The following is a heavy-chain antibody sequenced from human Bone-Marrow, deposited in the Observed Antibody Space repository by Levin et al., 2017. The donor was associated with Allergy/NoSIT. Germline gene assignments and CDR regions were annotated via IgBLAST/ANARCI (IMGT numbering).Heavy chain of an antibody. V-gene: IGHV3-9*01. CDR1: GFTFDDYA. Sequence: HPGESLKISCVGSGFTFDDYAMHWVRKAPGKGLEWVSGISGDTDRVAYAESVKGRFTISRDNAKNSLYLYMNSLRSEDTAFYYCTKDLESGTTSFLNFDDWGQGTLVTVSS. CDR3: TKDLESGTTSFLNFDD. J-gene: IGHJ4*02. D-gene: IGHD1-1*01. CDR2: ISGDTDRV.